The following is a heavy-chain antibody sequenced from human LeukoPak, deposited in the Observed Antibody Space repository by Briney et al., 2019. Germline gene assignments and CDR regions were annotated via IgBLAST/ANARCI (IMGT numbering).Heavy chain of an antibody. CDR3: ARPLRYFDWSRNHPMDV. CDR2: ISHTGSTI. D-gene: IGHD3-9*01. CDR1: GFTFSDYY. V-gene: IGHV3-11*01. Sequence: GGSLRLSCAASGFTFSDYYMSWIRQAPGKGLEWVPYISHTGSTIYYADSVKGRFTISRDNAKNSPYLQMNSLRAEDTAVYYCARPLRYFDWSRNHPMDVWGQGTTVTVSS. J-gene: IGHJ6*02.